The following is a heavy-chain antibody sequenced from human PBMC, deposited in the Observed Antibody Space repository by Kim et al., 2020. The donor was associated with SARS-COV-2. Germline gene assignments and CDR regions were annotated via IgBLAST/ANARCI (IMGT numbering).Heavy chain of an antibody. CDR2: ISYDGSNK. Sequence: GGSLRLSCAASGFTFSSYAMHWVRQAPGKGLEWVAVISYDGSNKYYADSVKGRFTISRDNSKNTLYLQMNSLRAEDTAVYYCARGREIDADYWGQGTLVTVSS. D-gene: IGHD1-26*01. J-gene: IGHJ4*02. V-gene: IGHV3-30*04. CDR3: ARGREIDADY. CDR1: GFTFSSYA.